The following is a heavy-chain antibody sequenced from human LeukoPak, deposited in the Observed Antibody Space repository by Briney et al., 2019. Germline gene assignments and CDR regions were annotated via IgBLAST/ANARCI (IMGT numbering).Heavy chain of an antibody. J-gene: IGHJ6*02. Sequence: PGGSLRLSCAASGFSFSSYSMNWVRQDPGKGLEWVSSIRSSSSYIYYADSVKGRFTISRDNAKNSLYLQMNSLRAEDTAVYYCARDLPRDGDYVYYYGMDVWGQGTTVTVSS. CDR1: GFSFSSYS. CDR3: ARDLPRDGDYVYYYGMDV. CDR2: IRSSSSYI. V-gene: IGHV3-21*01. D-gene: IGHD4-17*01.